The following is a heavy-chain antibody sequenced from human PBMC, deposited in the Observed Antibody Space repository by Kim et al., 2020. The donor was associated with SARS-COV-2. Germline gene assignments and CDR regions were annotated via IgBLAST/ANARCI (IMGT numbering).Heavy chain of an antibody. CDR2: IYYSGST. Sequence: SETLSLTCTVSGGPISSSSYYWGWIRQPPGKGLEWIGSIYYSGSTYYNPSLKSRVTISVDTSKNQFSLKLSSVTAADTAVYYCARTLRSSGWEKFDPWGQGTLVTVSS. CDR1: GGPISSSSYY. V-gene: IGHV4-39*01. CDR3: ARTLRSSGWEKFDP. D-gene: IGHD6-19*01. J-gene: IGHJ5*02.